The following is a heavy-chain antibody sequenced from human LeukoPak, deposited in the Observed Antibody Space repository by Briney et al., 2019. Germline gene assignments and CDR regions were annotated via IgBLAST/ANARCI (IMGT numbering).Heavy chain of an antibody. CDR3: ARDLGFSY. J-gene: IGHJ4*02. Sequence: GGSLRLSXAASGFTLSSYSMNWVSQSPGKGLEWISYMSSSGSTMYYADSVKGRFTISRDNAKNSLYLQMNSLRAEDTAVYYCARDLGFSYWGQGTLVTVSS. CDR1: GFTLSSYS. V-gene: IGHV3-48*01. CDR2: MSSSGSTM.